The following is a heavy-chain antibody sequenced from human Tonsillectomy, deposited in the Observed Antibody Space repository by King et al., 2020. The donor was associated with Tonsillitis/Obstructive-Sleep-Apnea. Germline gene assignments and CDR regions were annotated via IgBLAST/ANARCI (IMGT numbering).Heavy chain of an antibody. CDR3: ARGRKRAMTTVTTDDY. D-gene: IGHD4-17*01. J-gene: IGHJ4*02. CDR2: INHSGST. Sequence: VQLQQWGAGLLKPSETLSLTCAVYGGSFSGYYWSWIRQPPGKGLEWIGEINHSGSTNYNPSLKSRVTISVDTSKNQFSLKLSSVTAADTAVYYCARGRKRAMTTVTTDDYWGQGTLVTVSS. V-gene: IGHV4-34*01. CDR1: GGSFSGYY.